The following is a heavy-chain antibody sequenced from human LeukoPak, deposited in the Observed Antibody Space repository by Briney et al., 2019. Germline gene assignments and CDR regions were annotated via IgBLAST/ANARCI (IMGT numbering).Heavy chain of an antibody. V-gene: IGHV3-11*04. Sequence: GGSLRLSCAASGFTFSDYYMSWIRQAPGKGLEWVSYISSSGSTIYYADSVKGRFTISRDNAKNSLYLQMNSLRAEDTAVYYCARDLRYYDFWSGYYRSRDASDIWGQGTMVTVSS. J-gene: IGHJ3*02. CDR2: ISSSGSTI. CDR1: GFTFSDYY. D-gene: IGHD3-3*01. CDR3: ARDLRYYDFWSGYYRSRDASDI.